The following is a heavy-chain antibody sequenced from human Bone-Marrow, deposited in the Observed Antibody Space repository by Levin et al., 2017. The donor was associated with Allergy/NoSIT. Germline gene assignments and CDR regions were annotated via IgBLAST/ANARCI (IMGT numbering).Heavy chain of an antibody. CDR1: GFTFHTSA. D-gene: IGHD3-22*01. CDR3: ANGSSGWFQERDA. V-gene: IGHV3-23*01. CDR2: ISGSGHIT. Sequence: GGSLRLSCTASGFTFHTSAMTWVRQAPGKGLGWVSAISGSGHITSYADSVKGRFTVSRDNSKNMLFLQMDSLRVEDTAVFYCANGSSGWFQERDAWCQRTLVTVS. J-gene: IGHJ4*02.